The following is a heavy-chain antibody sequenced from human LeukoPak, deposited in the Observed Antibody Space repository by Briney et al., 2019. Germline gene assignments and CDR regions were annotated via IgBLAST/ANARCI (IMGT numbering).Heavy chain of an antibody. CDR2: ISSSSSYI. J-gene: IGHJ3*02. CDR1: GFTFSSYA. V-gene: IGHV3-21*01. D-gene: IGHD6-19*01. Sequence: GGSLRLSCAASGFTFSSYAMNWVRQAPGKGLEWVSSISSSSSYIYYADSVKGRFTISRDDAKNSLYLQMNSLRAEDTAVYYCARNRIAVAVGAFDIWGQGTMVTVSS. CDR3: ARNRIAVAVGAFDI.